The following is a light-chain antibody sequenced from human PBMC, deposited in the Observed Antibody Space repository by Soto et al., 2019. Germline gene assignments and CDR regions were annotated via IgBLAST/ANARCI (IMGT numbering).Light chain of an antibody. J-gene: IGLJ2*01. CDR2: DVT. CDR3: ISYTISSTVV. CDR1: SSDVGGYNY. V-gene: IGLV2-14*01. Sequence: QSAPTQPASVSGSPGQSINISCTGTSSDVGGYNYVSWYQQHPGKAPKIMIYDVTNRPSGVSNRFSGSKSGNTASLTISGLQAEDEADYYCISYTISSTVVFGGGTQLTVL.